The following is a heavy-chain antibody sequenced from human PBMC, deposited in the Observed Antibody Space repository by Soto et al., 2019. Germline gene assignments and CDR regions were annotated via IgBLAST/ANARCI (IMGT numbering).Heavy chain of an antibody. Sequence: GASVKVSCKASGYTFTSYYMHWVRQAPGQGLEWMGIINPSGGSTSYAQKFQGRVTMTRDTSTSTVYMELSSLRSEDTAVYYCESSVAGRGWWFDPWGHRTQVTVSS. V-gene: IGHV1-46*01. CDR3: ESSVAGRGWWFDP. CDR1: GYTFTSYY. CDR2: INPSGGST. J-gene: IGHJ5*02. D-gene: IGHD6-19*01.